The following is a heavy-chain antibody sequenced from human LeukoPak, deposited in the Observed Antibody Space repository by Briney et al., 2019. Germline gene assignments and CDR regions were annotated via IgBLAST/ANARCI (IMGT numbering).Heavy chain of an antibody. V-gene: IGHV4-59*01. J-gene: IGHJ4*02. D-gene: IGHD4-23*01. CDR1: GXSISSDY. CDR2: IHYSGST. CDR3: ARLGRKTSVVPPDFDC. Sequence: SETLSLTCTVSGXSISSDYWSWVRQPPGKGLEWIGYIHYSGSTNYNASLKRRVTMSVDMSKNQFSLKLTSVTAADTAVYYCARLGRKTSVVPPDFDCWGQGTLVTVSS.